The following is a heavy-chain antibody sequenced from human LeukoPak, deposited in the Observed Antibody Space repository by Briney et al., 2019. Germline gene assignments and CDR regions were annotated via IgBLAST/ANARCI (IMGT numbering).Heavy chain of an antibody. D-gene: IGHD3-10*01. J-gene: IGHJ4*02. CDR1: GFTFSSYW. CDR3: ARDKVYYGSGTYGY. CDR2: INSDGSST. V-gene: IGHV3-74*01. Sequence: TGGSLRLSCAASGFTFSSYWMHWVRQVPGKGLVWVSHINSDGSSTSYADSVKGRFTISRDNAKSTLYPQMNRLRAEDTAVYFCARDKVYYGSGTYGYWGQGTLVTVSS.